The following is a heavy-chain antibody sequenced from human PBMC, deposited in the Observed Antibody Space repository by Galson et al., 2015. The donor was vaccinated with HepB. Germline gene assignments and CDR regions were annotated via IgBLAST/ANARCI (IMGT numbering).Heavy chain of an antibody. V-gene: IGHV1-8*01. D-gene: IGHD6-19*01. CDR3: ARGRRIAVAGTRLDIGY. CDR1: GYTFTSYD. CDR2: MNPNSGNT. Sequence: QSGAEVKKPGASVKVSCKTSGYTFTSYDINWVRQATGQGLEWMGWMNPNSGNTGYAQKFQGRVTMTRNTSISTAYMELSSLRSEDTAVYYCARGRRIAVAGTRLDIGYWGQGTLVTVSS. J-gene: IGHJ4*02.